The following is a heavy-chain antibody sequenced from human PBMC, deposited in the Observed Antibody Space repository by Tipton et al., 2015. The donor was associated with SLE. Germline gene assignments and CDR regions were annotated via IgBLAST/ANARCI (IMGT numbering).Heavy chain of an antibody. Sequence: TLSLTCDVSGYSIRRGFFWGWIRQPPGKGLEWIGNIYPTANTYYNPSLKSRVAMSLDTSKNQFSLRLSSVTAADTAMYFCASTDTSGLLDWYFDLWGRGTLVTVSS. J-gene: IGHJ2*01. V-gene: IGHV4-38-2*01. CDR3: ASTDTSGLLDWYFDL. D-gene: IGHD3-22*01. CDR2: IYPTANT. CDR1: GYSIRRGFF.